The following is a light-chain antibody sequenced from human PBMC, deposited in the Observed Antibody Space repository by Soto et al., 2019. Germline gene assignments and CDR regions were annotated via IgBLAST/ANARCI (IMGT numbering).Light chain of an antibody. CDR3: QQYGSSPIT. CDR1: QSVINN. CDR2: SAS. J-gene: IGKJ5*01. V-gene: IGKV3-15*01. Sequence: EIVMTQSPVTLSVSPGERATLSCRASQSVINNLAWYQQKPGQAPRLLIFSASTRVRGIPARFRCSGSGTEFSLTITGMETEDFPVYYSQQYGSSPITFGQGTRLEI.